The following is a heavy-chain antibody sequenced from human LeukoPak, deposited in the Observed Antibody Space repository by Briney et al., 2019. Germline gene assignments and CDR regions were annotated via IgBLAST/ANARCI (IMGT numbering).Heavy chain of an antibody. CDR3: ARGPGVTIFGVVTGGLDY. J-gene: IGHJ4*02. Sequence: SETLSLTCTVSGGSISSYYWSWIRQPPGKGLEWFGYIYYSGSTNYNPSLKSRVTISVDTSKNQFSLKLSSVTAADTAVYYCARGPGVTIFGVVTGGLDYWGQGTLVTVSS. CDR1: GGSISSYY. V-gene: IGHV4-59*01. D-gene: IGHD3-3*01. CDR2: IYYSGST.